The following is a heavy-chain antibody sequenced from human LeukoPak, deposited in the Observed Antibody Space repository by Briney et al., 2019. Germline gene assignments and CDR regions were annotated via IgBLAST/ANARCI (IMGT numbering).Heavy chain of an antibody. V-gene: IGHV3-48*01. J-gene: IGHJ4*02. CDR1: GFTFSSYG. D-gene: IGHD6-6*01. Sequence: PSGTLRLTCAASGFTFSSYGLTWFRQPPRKRLQWVSYISSSSSTIYYADSVKGRFTISRDTAKNSLYLQMNSLTAADTALYYCARADSNIAARRIGFDYWGQGTLVTVSS. CDR2: ISSSSSTI. CDR3: ARADSNIAARRIGFDY.